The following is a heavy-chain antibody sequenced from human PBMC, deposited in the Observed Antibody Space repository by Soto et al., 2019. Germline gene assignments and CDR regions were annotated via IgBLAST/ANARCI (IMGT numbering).Heavy chain of an antibody. V-gene: IGHV3-33*01. CDR1: GFTFSSYG. CDR3: ARGYYYDSSGYHPNYYYGMDV. J-gene: IGHJ6*02. CDR2: IWYDGSNK. D-gene: IGHD3-22*01. Sequence: PGGSLRLSCAASGFTFSSYGMHWVRQAPGKGLEWVAVIWYDGSNKYYADSVKGRFTISRDNSKNTLYLQMNSLRAEDTAVYYCARGYYYDSSGYHPNYYYGMDVWGQGTTVTVSS.